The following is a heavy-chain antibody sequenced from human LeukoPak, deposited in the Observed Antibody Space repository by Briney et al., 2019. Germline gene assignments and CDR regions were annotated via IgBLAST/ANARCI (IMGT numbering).Heavy chain of an antibody. V-gene: IGHV3-21*01. J-gene: IGHJ5*02. CDR1: GFTFSSYS. D-gene: IGHD2-15*01. CDR3: ARELVAASPEGMNWFDP. CDR2: ISSSSSYI. Sequence: GGSLRLSCAASGFTFSSYSMNWVRQAPGKGLEWVSSISSSSSYIYYADSVKGRFTISRDNAKNSLYLQMNSLRAEDTAVYYCARELVAASPEGMNWFDPWGQGTLVTVSS.